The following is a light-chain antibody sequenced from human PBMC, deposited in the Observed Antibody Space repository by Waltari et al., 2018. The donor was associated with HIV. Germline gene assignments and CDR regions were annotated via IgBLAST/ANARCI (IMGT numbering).Light chain of an antibody. Sequence: QSVLTQPPPVSGAPGQRATIPCTASSSNIGAGSDVHWYPQLPGTAPKLFIYANNNRPSGIPDRFSGSKSGTSASLAITGLRAEDEGDYYCQSYDTSLGGSVFGGGTKLTVL. CDR2: ANN. V-gene: IGLV1-40*01. CDR3: QSYDTSLGGSV. CDR1: SSNIGAGSD. J-gene: IGLJ3*02.